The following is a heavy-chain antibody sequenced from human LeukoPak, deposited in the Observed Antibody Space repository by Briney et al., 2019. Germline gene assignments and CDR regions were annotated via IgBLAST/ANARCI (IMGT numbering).Heavy chain of an antibody. CDR1: GGSISSYY. V-gene: IGHV4-4*07. CDR2: IYTSGST. Sequence: SETLSLTCTVPGGSISSYYWSWIRQPAGKGLEWIGRIYTSGSTNSNPSLKSRVTMSVDTSKNQFSLKLRSVTAADTAVYYCARGYNWGSPTRNFYYLDVWGKGTTVTVSS. CDR3: ARGYNWGSPTRNFYYLDV. J-gene: IGHJ6*03. D-gene: IGHD7-27*01.